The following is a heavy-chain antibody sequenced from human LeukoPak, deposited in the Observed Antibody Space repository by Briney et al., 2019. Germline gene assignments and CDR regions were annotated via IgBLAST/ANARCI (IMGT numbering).Heavy chain of an antibody. Sequence: SETLSLTCNVSGDSITSGGFYWAWIRLSPGKGLEWIGNVYYSGSTQYNPSLRGRVSISMDMTKNQFSLNLNSVSVTDTAIYYCARRDYAAWFDPWGQGTLVTVSS. CDR1: GDSITSGGFY. V-gene: IGHV4-39*01. CDR2: VYYSGST. D-gene: IGHD4/OR15-4a*01. CDR3: ARRDYAAWFDP. J-gene: IGHJ5*02.